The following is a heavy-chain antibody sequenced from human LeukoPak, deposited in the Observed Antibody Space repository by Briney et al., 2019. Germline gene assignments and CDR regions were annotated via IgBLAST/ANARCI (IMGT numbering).Heavy chain of an antibody. J-gene: IGHJ4*02. V-gene: IGHV3-21*01. CDR3: ARLYDGSAYHADHFDY. CDR1: GFTFSNAW. Sequence: GGSLRLSCAASGFTFSNAWMSWVRQAPGKGLEWVSSISSSGSYIYYADSVKGRFTISRDNAKNSLYLQMNSLRAEDTAVYYCARLYDGSAYHADHFDYWGQGTLVTVSS. D-gene: IGHD3-22*01. CDR2: ISSSGSYI.